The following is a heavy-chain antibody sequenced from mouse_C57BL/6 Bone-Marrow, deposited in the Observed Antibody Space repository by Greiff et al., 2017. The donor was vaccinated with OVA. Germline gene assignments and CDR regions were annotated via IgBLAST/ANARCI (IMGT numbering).Heavy chain of an antibody. CDR1: GFTFSDFY. Sequence: EVQLVESGGGLVQSGRSLRLSCATSGFTFSDFYMEWVRQAPGKGLEWIAASINKANDYTTEYSASVKGRFIVSRDITQSNLYLQMNALRAKDTAIYYCAREVGYFDYWGQGTTLTVSS. CDR2: SINKANDYTT. D-gene: IGHD1-1*01. V-gene: IGHV7-1*01. J-gene: IGHJ2*01. CDR3: AREVGYFDY.